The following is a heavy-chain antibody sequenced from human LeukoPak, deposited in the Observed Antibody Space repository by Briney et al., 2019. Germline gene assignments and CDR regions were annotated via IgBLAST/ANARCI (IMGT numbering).Heavy chain of an antibody. Sequence: PSETLSLTCTVSGASISSYYWSWIRQPPGKGLEWVGYIYYSGSTNYNPSLKSRVTISVDTSKNQFSLKLSSVTAADTVVYYCARDSRRGYGYGEFEHWGQGTLVTVSS. V-gene: IGHV4-59*01. CDR3: ARDSRRGYGYGEFEH. D-gene: IGHD5-18*01. CDR1: GASISSYY. CDR2: IYYSGST. J-gene: IGHJ5*02.